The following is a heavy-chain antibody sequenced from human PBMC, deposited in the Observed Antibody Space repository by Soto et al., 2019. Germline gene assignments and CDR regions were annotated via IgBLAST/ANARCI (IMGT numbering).Heavy chain of an antibody. CDR1: GGSISSGGYY. Sequence: QVQLQESGPGLVKPSQTLSLTCTVSGGSISSGGYYWSWIRQHPGKGLEWIGYIYYSGSTYYNPSLKSRVTISVDTSKNPFSLKLSSVTAADTAVYYCAREGSDTNSWFDPWGQGTLVTVSS. V-gene: IGHV4-31*03. J-gene: IGHJ5*02. CDR3: AREGSDTNSWFDP. D-gene: IGHD3-10*01. CDR2: IYYSGST.